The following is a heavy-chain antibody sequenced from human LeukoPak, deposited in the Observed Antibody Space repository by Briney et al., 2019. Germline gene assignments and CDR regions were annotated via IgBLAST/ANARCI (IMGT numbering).Heavy chain of an antibody. D-gene: IGHD6-13*01. J-gene: IGHJ6*02. CDR1: GFTVSNNY. V-gene: IGHV3-66*01. CDR2: LYSGGST. CDR3: ARDRVAAAGYYYGMDV. Sequence: GGSLRLSCAASGFTVSNNYMNWVRQAPGKGLEWVSVLYSGGSTSYADSVKGRFTISRDNSKNTLYLQMNSLRAEDTAVYYCARDRVAAAGYYYGMDVWGQGTTVTVSS.